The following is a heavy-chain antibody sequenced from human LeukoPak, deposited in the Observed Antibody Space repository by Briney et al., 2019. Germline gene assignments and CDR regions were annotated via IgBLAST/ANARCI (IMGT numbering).Heavy chain of an antibody. Sequence: GASVKVSCKASGYIFTSYAMNWVRQAPGQGLEWMGWINTNTGNPTYAQGFTGRFVFSLDTSVSTAYLQISSLKAEDTAVYYCARDLRAAAGTSLDYFDYWGQGTLVTVSS. D-gene: IGHD6-13*01. V-gene: IGHV7-4-1*02. CDR3: ARDLRAAAGTSLDYFDY. CDR1: GYIFTSYA. CDR2: INTNTGNP. J-gene: IGHJ4*02.